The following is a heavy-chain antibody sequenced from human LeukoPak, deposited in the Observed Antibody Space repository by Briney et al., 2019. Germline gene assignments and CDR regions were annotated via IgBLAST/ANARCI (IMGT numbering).Heavy chain of an antibody. Sequence: PGGSLRLSCAASGLTFGSYSMNWVRQAPGKGLEWVSSISSSSSYIYYADSVKGRFTVSRDNAKNSLYLQMNSLRAEDTAVYYCARDRAEHVSGSSSDPYYYYYMDVWGKGTTVTVSS. V-gene: IGHV3-21*01. J-gene: IGHJ6*03. CDR1: GLTFGSYS. CDR2: ISSSSSYI. D-gene: IGHD3-10*01. CDR3: ARDRAEHVSGSSSDPYYYYYMDV.